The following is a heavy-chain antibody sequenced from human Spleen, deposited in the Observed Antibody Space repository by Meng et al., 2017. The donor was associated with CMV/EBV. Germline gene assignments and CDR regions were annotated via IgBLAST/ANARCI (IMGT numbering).Heavy chain of an antibody. Sequence: GSLRLSCAVSGGSITISNWWRWVRQPPGKGLEWIGEFSQSGSTNYSPSLKSRVTMSLDKSKNQFSLQLSSVTAADTAVYYCATQDAFCSVFWGQGALVTVSS. CDR2: FSQSGST. CDR1: GGSITISNW. D-gene: IGHD2-15*01. J-gene: IGHJ4*02. V-gene: IGHV4-4*02. CDR3: ATQDAFCSVF.